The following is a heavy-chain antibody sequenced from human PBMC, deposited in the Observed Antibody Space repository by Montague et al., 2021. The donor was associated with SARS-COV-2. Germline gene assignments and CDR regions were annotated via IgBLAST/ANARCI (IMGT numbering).Heavy chain of an antibody. V-gene: IGHV3-11*06. CDR3: ARDVAMAYHYYGMDV. CDR2: ISSSSTYT. Sequence: SLRLSCAASGFSFSDYYMSWIRQAPGKGLEWLSYISSSSTYTNYADSVKGRFTISRNNAKNSLYLQMNSLRAEDTAVYYCARDVAMAYHYYGMDVWGQGTTVTVPS. J-gene: IGHJ6*02. CDR1: GFSFSDYY. D-gene: IGHD5-24*01.